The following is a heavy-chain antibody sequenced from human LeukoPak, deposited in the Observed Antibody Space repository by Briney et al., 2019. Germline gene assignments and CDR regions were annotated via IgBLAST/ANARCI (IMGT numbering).Heavy chain of an antibody. J-gene: IGHJ4*02. D-gene: IGHD5-24*01. V-gene: IGHV5-51*01. CDR1: GYSFTRYW. Sequence: GESLKISCKGSGYSFTRYWIGWVRQMPGKGLEWMGIIYPGDSDTRYSPSFQGRVTISADKSISTAYLQWSSLKASDTAMYYCARSCRDGYRDFDYWGQGTLVTVSS. CDR3: ARSCRDGYRDFDY. CDR2: IYPGDSDT.